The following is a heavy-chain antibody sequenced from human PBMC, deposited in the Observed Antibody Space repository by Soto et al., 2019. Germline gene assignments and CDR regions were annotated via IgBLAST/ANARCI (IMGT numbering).Heavy chain of an antibody. CDR3: ARQYCSGGSCYSYYYYYGMDV. J-gene: IGHJ6*02. D-gene: IGHD2-15*01. Sequence: QLQLQESGPGLVKPSETLSLTCTVSGGSISSSSYYWGWIRQPPGKGLEWIGSIYYSGSTYYNPSLKSRVTISVDTSKNQFSLKLSSVTAADTAVYYCARQYCSGGSCYSYYYYYGMDVWAKGPRSPSP. V-gene: IGHV4-39*01. CDR2: IYYSGST. CDR1: GGSISSSSYY.